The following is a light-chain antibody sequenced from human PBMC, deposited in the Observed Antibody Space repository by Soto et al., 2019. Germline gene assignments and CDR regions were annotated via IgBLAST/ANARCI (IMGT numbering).Light chain of an antibody. V-gene: IGKV3-11*01. CDR2: GAS. CDR3: LQRSIGFT. CDR1: QSVGSY. J-gene: IGKJ3*01. Sequence: EIVLTHSPSTLSLSPWERATLSFRASQSVGSYLAWYQQKPGQAPRPLIYGASKRAPGVSARFSGSGSGTDFTLTISSLEPEDFAVYHCLQRSIGFTFGPGTKVDI.